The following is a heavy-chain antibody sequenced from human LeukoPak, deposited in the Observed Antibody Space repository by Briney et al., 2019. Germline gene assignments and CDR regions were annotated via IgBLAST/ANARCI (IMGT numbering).Heavy chain of an antibody. V-gene: IGHV4-61*08. CDR1: GGSLISGDYY. CDR2: TSDSGGH. J-gene: IGHJ4*02. Sequence: SETLSLTCTVSGGSLISGDYYWGWVRQSPGKGLEWIGYTSDSGGHTDSLKSRVAISVDTSKNQFSLKLTSATAADTAVYYCARWHSHGRYFDYWGQGALVTVSS. CDR3: ARWHSHGRYFDY. D-gene: IGHD2-21*01.